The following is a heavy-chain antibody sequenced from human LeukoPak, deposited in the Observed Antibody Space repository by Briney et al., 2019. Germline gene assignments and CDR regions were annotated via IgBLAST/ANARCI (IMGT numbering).Heavy chain of an antibody. CDR2: ISSSSSYI. D-gene: IGHD4-17*01. CDR3: ARDFDDYGDYFAFDI. Sequence: GGSLRLSCAASGFTFSSYSMNWVRQAPGKGLEWVSSISSSSSYIYYADSVKGRFTISRDNAKNSLYLQMNSLRAEDTAVYYCARDFDDYGDYFAFDIWGQGTMVTVSS. CDR1: GFTFSSYS. V-gene: IGHV3-21*01. J-gene: IGHJ3*02.